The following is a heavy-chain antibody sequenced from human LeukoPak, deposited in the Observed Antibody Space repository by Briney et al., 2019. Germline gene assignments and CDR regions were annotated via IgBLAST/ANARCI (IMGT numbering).Heavy chain of an antibody. V-gene: IGHV3-21*01. CDR2: ISSSSSYI. CDR3: AREPRGVRGVSIDY. Sequence: GGSLRLSRAASGFTFSSYSMNWVRQAPGKGLEWVSSISSSSSYIYYADSVKGRFTISRDNAKNSLYLQMNSLRAEDTAVYYCAREPRGVRGVSIDYWGQGTLVTVSS. J-gene: IGHJ4*02. D-gene: IGHD3-10*01. CDR1: GFTFSSYS.